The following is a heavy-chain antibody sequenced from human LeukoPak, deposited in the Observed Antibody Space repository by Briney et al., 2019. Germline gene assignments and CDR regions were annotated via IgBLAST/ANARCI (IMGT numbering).Heavy chain of an antibody. V-gene: IGHV1-69*13. Sequence: SVKVSCKASGGTFSSYAISWVRQAPGQGLEWMGGIIPIFGTANYAQKFQGRVTITADESTSTAYMELSSLRSEDTAVYYCARELRPYYYDSSGYLAYYYYGMDVWGQGTTVTVSS. D-gene: IGHD3-22*01. CDR2: IIPIFGTA. CDR3: ARELRPYYYDSSGYLAYYYYGMDV. J-gene: IGHJ6*02. CDR1: GGTFSSYA.